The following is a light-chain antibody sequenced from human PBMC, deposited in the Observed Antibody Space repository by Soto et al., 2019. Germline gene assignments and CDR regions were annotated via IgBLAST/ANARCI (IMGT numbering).Light chain of an antibody. Sequence: QSVLTQPPSASGTPGQTVTISCSGRFSNIGSNFIYWYQQLPGTAPKLLIYRNNERPSGVPDRFSASKSGTSASLAISGLRSEDEADYHCAAGDDSLSGVVFGGGTKLTVL. CDR1: FSNIGSNF. CDR3: AAGDDSLSGVV. V-gene: IGLV1-47*01. J-gene: IGLJ3*02. CDR2: RNN.